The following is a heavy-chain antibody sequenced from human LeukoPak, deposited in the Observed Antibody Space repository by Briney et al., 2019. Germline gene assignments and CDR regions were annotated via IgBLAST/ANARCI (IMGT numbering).Heavy chain of an antibody. CDR1: GYSFTSYW. J-gene: IGHJ4*02. Sequence: GEPLNISCNGSGYSFTSYWLGGGRRLPGEGLEWTGIIYPGDSATRYSPSFQGQVHIPDDKPISAAYLQWSSLKASDTAMYYCARPSSYGHGNIDYWGQGTLVTVSS. CDR3: ARPSSYGHGNIDY. CDR2: IYPGDSAT. V-gene: IGHV5-51*01. D-gene: IGHD5-18*01.